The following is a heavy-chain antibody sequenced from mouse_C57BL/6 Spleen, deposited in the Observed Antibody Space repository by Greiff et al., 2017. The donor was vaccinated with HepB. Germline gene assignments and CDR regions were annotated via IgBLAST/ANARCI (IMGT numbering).Heavy chain of an antibody. CDR1: GYAFSSSW. V-gene: IGHV1-82*01. J-gene: IGHJ4*01. Sequence: QVQLQQSGPELVKPGASVKISCKASGYAFSSSWMNWVKQRPGKGLEWIGRIYPGDGDTNYNGKFKGKATLTEDKSSSTAYMQLSSLTSEDSAVYVCAPQDSYAMDYWGQGTSVTVSS. CDR2: IYPGDGDT. CDR3: APQDSYAMDY. D-gene: IGHD3-2*02.